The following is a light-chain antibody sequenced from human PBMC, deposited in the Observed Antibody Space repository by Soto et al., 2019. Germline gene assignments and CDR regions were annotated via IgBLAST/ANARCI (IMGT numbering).Light chain of an antibody. CDR2: SND. V-gene: IGLV1-44*01. CDR3: AAWDDSLSGYV. Sequence: QSVLTQPPSASGTPGQRVSISCSGGSSNIGTNTVNWYQHLPGTAPKLLIFSNDERPSGVPDRFSGSKSGTSASLAISGLRSEDEADYYCAAWDDSLSGYVFGTGTKVTVL. CDR1: SSNIGTNT. J-gene: IGLJ1*01.